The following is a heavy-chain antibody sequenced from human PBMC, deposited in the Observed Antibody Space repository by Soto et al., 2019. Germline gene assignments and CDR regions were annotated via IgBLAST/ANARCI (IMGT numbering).Heavy chain of an antibody. Sequence: VQLVESGGGVVQPGRSLRLSCAASGFTFSSYAMHWVRQAPGKGLEWVAVISYDGSNKYYADSVKGRFTISRDNSKNTLYLQMNSLRAEDTAVYYGASDLYGSGSYYGYWGQGTLVTVSS. CDR1: GFTFSSYA. J-gene: IGHJ4*02. D-gene: IGHD3-10*01. CDR3: ASDLYGSGSYYGY. CDR2: ISYDGSNK. V-gene: IGHV3-30-3*01.